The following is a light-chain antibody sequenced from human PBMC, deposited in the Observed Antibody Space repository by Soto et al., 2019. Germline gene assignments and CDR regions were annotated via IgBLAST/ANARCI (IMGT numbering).Light chain of an antibody. CDR1: QSVSRSY. Sequence: EIMLTQSPGTLSLYPGERATLSCRASQSVSRSYLDWYQQKPGQAPRLLIYGASSRATGIPDGFSGSWSGTDFTLTISRLEPEDFAVYYCHQYDSSPLTFVGGTKGEIK. CDR2: GAS. CDR3: HQYDSSPLT. J-gene: IGKJ4*01. V-gene: IGKV3-20*01.